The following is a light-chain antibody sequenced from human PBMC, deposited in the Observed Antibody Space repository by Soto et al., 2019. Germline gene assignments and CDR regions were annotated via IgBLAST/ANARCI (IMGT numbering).Light chain of an antibody. Sequence: QSALTQPASVSGSPGQSITISCTGTSSDVGGYNYVSWYQQHPDKAPKLMIYEVSNRPSGVSNRFSGSKSGNTASLTISGLQAEDEADYYCGSYTSSSTLEVFGTGTKVTVL. CDR2: EVS. CDR3: GSYTSSSTLEV. V-gene: IGLV2-14*01. J-gene: IGLJ1*01. CDR1: SSDVGGYNY.